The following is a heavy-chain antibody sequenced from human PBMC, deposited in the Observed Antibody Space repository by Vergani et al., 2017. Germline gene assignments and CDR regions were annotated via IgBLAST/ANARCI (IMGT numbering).Heavy chain of an antibody. D-gene: IGHD2-21*02. CDR1: GGSISSSSYY. V-gene: IGHV4-39*01. J-gene: IGHJ4*02. CDR2: IYYSGST. Sequence: QVRLEESGPGLVKPSETLSLTCTVSGGSISSSSYYWGWIRQPPGKGLEWIGSIYYSGSTYYNPSLKSRVTISVDTSKNQFSLKLSSVTAADTAVYYCARPAYCGGDCIDYWGQGTLVTVSS. CDR3: ARPAYCGGDCIDY.